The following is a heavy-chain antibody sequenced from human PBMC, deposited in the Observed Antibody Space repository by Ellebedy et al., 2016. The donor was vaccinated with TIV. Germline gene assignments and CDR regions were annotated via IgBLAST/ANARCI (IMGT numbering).Heavy chain of an antibody. Sequence: PGGSLRLSCAASGFTFSNYGMHWVRQAPGKGLEWVPVISYDGSNKYYADSVKGRFTISRDNSKNTLYMQMNSMRAEDTAVYYCAKLSAYYHNSSGFPDNWGQGTLVTVSS. CDR1: GFTFSNYG. V-gene: IGHV3-30*18. D-gene: IGHD3-22*01. CDR3: AKLSAYYHNSSGFPDN. J-gene: IGHJ4*02. CDR2: ISYDGSNK.